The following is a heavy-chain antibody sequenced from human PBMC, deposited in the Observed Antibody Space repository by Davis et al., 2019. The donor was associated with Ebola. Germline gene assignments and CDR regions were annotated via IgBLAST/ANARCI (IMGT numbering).Heavy chain of an antibody. CDR2: ISSSGSNI. J-gene: IGHJ6*04. CDR1: GFTFSAYY. CDR3: AGGKGAVAGRYYYYGMDV. Sequence: PGGSLRLSCAASGFTFSAYYMSWIRQAPGKGLEWVSYISSSGSNIYYADSVKGRFTISRDNAKNSLYLQMNSLRAEDTAVYYCAGGKGAVAGRYYYYGMDVWGKGTTVTVSS. D-gene: IGHD6-19*01. V-gene: IGHV3-11*01.